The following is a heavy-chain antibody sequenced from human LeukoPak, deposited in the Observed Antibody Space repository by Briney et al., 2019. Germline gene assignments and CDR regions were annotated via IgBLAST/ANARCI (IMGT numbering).Heavy chain of an antibody. Sequence: SETLSLTCTVSGGSISSHYWSWIRQPPGKGLEWIGYIYYSGSTNYNPSLKSRVTISVDTSKNQFSLKLSSVTAADTAVYYCAREEGYDSSGYYFDYWGQGTLVTVSS. CDR2: IYYSGST. CDR3: AREEGYDSSGYYFDY. V-gene: IGHV4-59*11. J-gene: IGHJ4*02. CDR1: GGSISSHY. D-gene: IGHD3-22*01.